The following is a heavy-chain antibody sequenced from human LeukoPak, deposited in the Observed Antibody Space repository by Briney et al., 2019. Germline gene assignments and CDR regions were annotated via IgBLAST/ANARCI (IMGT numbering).Heavy chain of an antibody. Sequence: GGSLSLSCAASGFTSSSNRRNGVGQAPGKGLGGVSSISSSSSYIYYADSVKGRFTISRDNAKNSLYLQMNSLRAEDTAVYYCARLELGYCSSTSCSSGYWGQGTLVTVSS. D-gene: IGHD2-2*01. CDR1: GFTSSSNR. V-gene: IGHV3-21*01. J-gene: IGHJ4*02. CDR2: ISSSSSYI. CDR3: ARLELGYCSSTSCSSGY.